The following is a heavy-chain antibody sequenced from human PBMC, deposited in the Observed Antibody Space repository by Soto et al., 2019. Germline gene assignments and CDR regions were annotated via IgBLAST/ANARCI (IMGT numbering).Heavy chain of an antibody. J-gene: IGHJ1*01. CDR2: IDPSDNAT. D-gene: IGHD3-22*01. V-gene: IGHV1-46*01. CDR3: APNYYDSSRCLS. CDR1: GNKVINYF. Sequence: ASVKVSCKASGNKVINYFVHWVRQAPGQGLEWLGKIDPSDNATSYAQKFQGRVTLTRDPSTNTVYVELSSLRSEDTAIYYCAPNYYDSSRCLSWGQGTLVPVSS.